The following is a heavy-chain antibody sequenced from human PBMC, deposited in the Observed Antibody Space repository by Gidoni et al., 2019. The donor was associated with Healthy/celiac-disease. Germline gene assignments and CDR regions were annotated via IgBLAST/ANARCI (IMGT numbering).Heavy chain of an antibody. D-gene: IGHD3-10*01. V-gene: IGHV3-15*01. CDR1: GFTFSNAW. Sequence: EVQLVESGGGLVKPGGSLRLSCAASGFTFSNAWMSWVRQAPGKGLEWVGRIKSKTDGGTTDYAAPVKGRFTISRDDSKNTLYLQMNSLKTEDTAVYYCTTGRYYGSGSYWPYYYYYMDVWGKGTTVTISS. CDR3: TTGRYYGSGSYWPYYYYYMDV. CDR2: IKSKTDGGTT. J-gene: IGHJ6*03.